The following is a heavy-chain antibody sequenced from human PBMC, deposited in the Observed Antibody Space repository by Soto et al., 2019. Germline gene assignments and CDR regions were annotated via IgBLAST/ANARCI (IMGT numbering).Heavy chain of an antibody. D-gene: IGHD2-15*01. CDR3: AKPLHNSCYTVMDV. CDR2: IGPSGNT. V-gene: IGHV3-23*01. Sequence: EVQLLESGGDLVHPGGSLRLVCAASGFTFSNSGMRWVRQAPWQGLEWVSSIGPSGNTYYSDAVKGRFTISRAISKNTLFLQMDSLRAEDTATYYCAKPLHNSCYTVMDVWGQGTTVTVSS. CDR1: GFTFSNSG. J-gene: IGHJ6*02.